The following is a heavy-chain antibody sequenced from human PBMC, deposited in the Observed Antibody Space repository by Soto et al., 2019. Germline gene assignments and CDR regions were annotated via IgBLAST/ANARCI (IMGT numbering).Heavy chain of an antibody. D-gene: IGHD3-22*01. CDR1: GFTFSSYS. CDR3: ARSSSGYYYTFDY. V-gene: IGHV3-48*02. J-gene: IGHJ4*02. Sequence: EVQLVESGGGLVQPGGSLRLSCAASGFTFSSYSMNWVRQAPGKGLEWVSYISSSSSTIYYADSVKGRFTISRDNAKNSLYLQINSLRDEDTAVYYCARSSSGYYYTFDYWGQGTLVTVSS. CDR2: ISSSSSTI.